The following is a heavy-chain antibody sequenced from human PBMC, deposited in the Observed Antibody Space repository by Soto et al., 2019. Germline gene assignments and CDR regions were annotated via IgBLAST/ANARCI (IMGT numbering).Heavy chain of an antibody. V-gene: IGHV3-66*01. CDR3: ARDRGYR. D-gene: IGHD5-12*01. CDR2: IYSGGST. CDR1: GFSVSNNY. Sequence: QLVESGGGLVQPGGSLRRSCAASGFSVSNNYMKWVRQAPGKGLEWVSLIYSGGSTYYADSVKGRFTISRDNSKHTLFLQMNSLRVEDTAVYYCARDRGYRWGQGTMVTVSS. J-gene: IGHJ3*01.